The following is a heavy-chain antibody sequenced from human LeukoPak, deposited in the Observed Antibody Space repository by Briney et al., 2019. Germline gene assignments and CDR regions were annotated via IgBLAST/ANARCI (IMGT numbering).Heavy chain of an antibody. CDR1: GFRLIEYA. CDR3: ARASMATINYYYFYMDA. Sequence: GGSLRLSCEASGFRLIEYALHWVRQAPGRGLEWVAVISFDGKKEFYADSVKGRFTISRDNSKNALFLQMNSLQTEDTAIYYCARASMATINYYYFYMDAWGKGTTVIVSS. J-gene: IGHJ6*03. D-gene: IGHD5-24*01. CDR2: ISFDGKKE. V-gene: IGHV3-30*04.